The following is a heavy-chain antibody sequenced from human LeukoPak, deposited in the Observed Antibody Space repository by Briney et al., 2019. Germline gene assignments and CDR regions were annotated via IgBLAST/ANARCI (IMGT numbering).Heavy chain of an antibody. Sequence: PSETLSLTCSVSVMSITSRHYWGWIRQPPGKGLEWIGSTSHSDSPYYNPSLESRVTISLDTSRNQFSLKLTSVTAADTAVYYCARDFGETSLPNWFDPWGQGTLVIVSS. CDR1: VMSITSRHY. CDR2: TSHSDSP. D-gene: IGHD3-16*01. V-gene: IGHV4-38-2*02. CDR3: ARDFGETSLPNWFDP. J-gene: IGHJ5*02.